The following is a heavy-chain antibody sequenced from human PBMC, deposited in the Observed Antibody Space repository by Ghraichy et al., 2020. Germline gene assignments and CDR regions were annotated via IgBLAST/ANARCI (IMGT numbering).Heavy chain of an antibody. Sequence: SETLSLTCAVSGGSISSSNWWSWVRQPPGKGLEWIGEIYHSGSTNYNPSLKSRVTISVDKSKNQFSLKLSSVTAADTAVYYCARDRFFRDYDSSGYPSEGWYFDLWGRGTLVTVSS. D-gene: IGHD3-22*01. V-gene: IGHV4-4*02. CDR2: IYHSGST. J-gene: IGHJ2*01. CDR3: ARDRFFRDYDSSGYPSEGWYFDL. CDR1: GGSISSSNW.